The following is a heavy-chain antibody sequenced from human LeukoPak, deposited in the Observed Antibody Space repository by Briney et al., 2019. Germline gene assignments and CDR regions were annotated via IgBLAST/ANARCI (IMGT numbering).Heavy chain of an antibody. CDR3: AKVYSYYYYGMDV. Sequence: PGGSLRLSCAASGFTFSSYAMSWVRQAPGKGLEWVSAISGSGGSTYYADSVKGRFTISRDNSKNTLYLQMKSLRAEDTAVYYCAKVYSYYYYGMDVWGQGTTVTVSS. CDR1: GFTFSSYA. J-gene: IGHJ6*02. D-gene: IGHD2-15*01. V-gene: IGHV3-23*01. CDR2: ISGSGGST.